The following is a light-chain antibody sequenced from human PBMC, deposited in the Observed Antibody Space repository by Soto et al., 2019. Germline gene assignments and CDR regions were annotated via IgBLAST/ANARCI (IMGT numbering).Light chain of an antibody. V-gene: IGKV1-39*01. CDR2: AAS. J-gene: IGKJ2*01. CDR1: QSISSY. CDR3: QQSYSTPST. Sequence: DIQMTQSPSSLSASVGDIVTITCRASQSISSYLNWFQLKPGKAPKLLIYAASTFQSGVPSRFSDSGSGTEFTLTIGRQQPADLATYYCQQSYSTPSTFGQGTKLEIK.